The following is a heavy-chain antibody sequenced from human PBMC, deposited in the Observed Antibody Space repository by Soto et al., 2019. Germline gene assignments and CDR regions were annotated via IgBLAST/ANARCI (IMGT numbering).Heavy chain of an antibody. V-gene: IGHV1-69*13. CDR1: GGTFSSYA. J-gene: IGHJ6*02. D-gene: IGHD6-6*01. CDR3: ARGDWGSSGGKDYYYGMDV. CDR2: IIPIFGTA. Sequence: SVKVSCKASGGTFSSYAISWVRQAPGQGLEWMGGIIPIFGTANYAQKFQGGVTITADESTSTAYMELSSLRSEDTAVYYCARGDWGSSGGKDYYYGMDVWGQGTTVTVSS.